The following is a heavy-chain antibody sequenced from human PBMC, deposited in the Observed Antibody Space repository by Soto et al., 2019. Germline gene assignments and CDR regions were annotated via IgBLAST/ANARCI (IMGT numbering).Heavy chain of an antibody. CDR1: GFTFSSYS. D-gene: IGHD1-26*01. J-gene: IGHJ3*02. Sequence: EVQLVESGGGLVQPGGSLRLSCAASGFTFSSYSMNWVRQAPGKGLEWVSYISSSSSTIYYADSVKGRFTISRDNAKNSLYLQMNSLRDEDTAVYYCARLTDLVGATSDAFDIWGQGTMVTVSS. CDR2: ISSSSSTI. CDR3: ARLTDLVGATSDAFDI. V-gene: IGHV3-48*02.